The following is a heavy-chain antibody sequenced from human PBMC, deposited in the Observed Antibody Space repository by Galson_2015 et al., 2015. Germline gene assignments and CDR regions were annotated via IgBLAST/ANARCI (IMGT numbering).Heavy chain of an antibody. Sequence: SVKVSCKASGYTFTSYYMHWVRQAPGQGLEWMGIINPSGGSTSYAQKFQGRVTMTRDTSTSTVYMELSSLRSEDTAVYYCATTTGYYYYYMDVWGKGTTVTVSS. CDR1: GYTFTSYY. J-gene: IGHJ6*03. D-gene: IGHD4-17*01. CDR3: ATTTGYYYYYMDV. V-gene: IGHV1-46*01. CDR2: INPSGGST.